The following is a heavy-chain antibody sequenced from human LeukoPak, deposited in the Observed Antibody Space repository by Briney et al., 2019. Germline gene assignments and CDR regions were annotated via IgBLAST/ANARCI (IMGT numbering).Heavy chain of an antibody. CDR3: AKDSYVVVVAATFFDY. CDR1: GFTFSSYA. CDR2: ISGSGGST. V-gene: IGHV3-23*01. J-gene: IGHJ4*02. Sequence: GGSLRLSCAASGFTFSSYAMSWVRQAPGKGLEWVSAISGSGGSTYYADSVKGRFTISRDNSKNTLYLQMNSLRAGDTAVYYCAKDSYVVVVAATFFDYWGQGTLVTVSS. D-gene: IGHD2-15*01.